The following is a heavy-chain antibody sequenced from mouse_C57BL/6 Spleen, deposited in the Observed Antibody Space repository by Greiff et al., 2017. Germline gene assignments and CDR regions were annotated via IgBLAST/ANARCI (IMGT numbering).Heavy chain of an antibody. CDR2: ILPGSGST. V-gene: IGHV1-9*01. D-gene: IGHD4-1*01. CDR1: GYTFTGYW. J-gene: IGHJ2*01. CDR3: ARLSWDGGFDY. Sequence: VQLQQSGAELMKPGASVKLSCKATGYTFTGYWIEWVKQRPGHGLEWIGEILPGSGSTNCNEKFKGKATFTADTSSNTAYMQLSSLTTEDSAIYYCARLSWDGGFDYWGQGTTLTVSS.